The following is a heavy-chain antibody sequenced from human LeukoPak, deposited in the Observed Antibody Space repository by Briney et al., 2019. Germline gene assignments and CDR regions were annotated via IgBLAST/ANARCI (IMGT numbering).Heavy chain of an antibody. CDR3: ARRWTTVTTSWFYP. V-gene: IGHV4-39*01. CDR2: IYHTGST. CDR1: GGSLSGSTYY. J-gene: IGHJ5*02. D-gene: IGHD4-17*01. Sequence: SETLSLTCSVSGGSLSGSTYYWAWNRQPPGKGPEWIGSIYHTGSTYYNPSLKSRVTIAVDTSKNQSSLRLSSVTAADTAVYYCARRWTTVTTSWFYPWGQGTLVTVSS.